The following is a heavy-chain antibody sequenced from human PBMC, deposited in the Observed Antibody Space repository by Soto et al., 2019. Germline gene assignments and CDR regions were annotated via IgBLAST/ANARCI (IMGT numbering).Heavy chain of an antibody. CDR3: ARNLGRQLTTYNWFDP. Sequence: SETLSLTCTVSGGSISSGDYYWSWIRQPPGKGLEWIGYIYYSGSTYYNPSLKSRVTMSVDASKNQFSLRLSSVTAADTAVYYCARNLGRQLTTYNWFDPWGQGTLVTVSS. D-gene: IGHD6-13*01. V-gene: IGHV4-30-4*01. CDR2: IYYSGST. CDR1: GGSISSGDYY. J-gene: IGHJ5*02.